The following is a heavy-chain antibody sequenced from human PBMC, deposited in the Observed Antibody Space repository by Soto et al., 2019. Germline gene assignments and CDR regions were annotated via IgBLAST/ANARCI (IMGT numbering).Heavy chain of an antibody. CDR2: FDPEDGET. V-gene: IGHV1-24*01. Sequence: ASGQVSCEVSGYTLPELSMHWVRQAPGKGLEWMGGFDPEDGETIYAQKFQGRVTMTEDTSTDTAYMELSSLRSEDTAVYYCATDRALGSGYYSVWGQGTLVTVSS. CDR3: ATDRALGSGYYSV. J-gene: IGHJ4*02. D-gene: IGHD3-22*01. CDR1: GYTLPELS.